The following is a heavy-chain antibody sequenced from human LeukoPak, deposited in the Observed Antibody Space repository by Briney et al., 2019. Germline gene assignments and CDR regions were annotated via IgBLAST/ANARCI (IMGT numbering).Heavy chain of an antibody. V-gene: IGHV3-30-3*01. CDR1: GFTFSSYA. J-gene: IGHJ1*01. CDR2: ISYDGSNK. CDR3: ASAEGLTATSEYFQH. Sequence: PGGSLRLSCAASGFTFSSYAMHWVRQAPGQGLEWVAIISYDGSNKYYADSVKGRFTIFRDNSKNTLFLQMKSLRPEDTALYYCASAEGLTATSEYFQHWGQGTLVTVSS. D-gene: IGHD3-3*01.